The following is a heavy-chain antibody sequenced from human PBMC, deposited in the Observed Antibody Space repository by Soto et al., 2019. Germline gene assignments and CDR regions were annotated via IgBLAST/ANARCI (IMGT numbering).Heavy chain of an antibody. Sequence: ASVKVSCKASGYTFTSYGISWVRQAPGQGLEWMGWISAYNGNTNYAQKLQGRVTMTTDTSTSTAYMELRSLRSDDTAVYYCASSRVESSSWYLVCNSVDPWGQGTRGTV. CDR2: ISAYNGNT. D-gene: IGHD6-13*01. CDR1: GYTFTSYG. V-gene: IGHV1-18*01. CDR3: ASSRVESSSWYLVCNSVDP. J-gene: IGHJ5*02.